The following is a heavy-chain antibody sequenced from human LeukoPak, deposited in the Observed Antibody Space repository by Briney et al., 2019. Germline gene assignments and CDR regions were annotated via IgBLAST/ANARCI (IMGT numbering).Heavy chain of an antibody. CDR3: ESGAAVGEARGPYYFDN. CDR2: IYYSGST. Sequence: SETLSLTCTVSGGSISSYYWSWLRQPPGKGLEWLGYIYYSGSTNYNPSLKSRVTTSVATTKNHFSLKLSSVIAADTAVYYCESGAAVGEARGPYYFDNWGQGTRVTVSS. J-gene: IGHJ4*02. CDR1: GGSISSYY. D-gene: IGHD3-16*01. V-gene: IGHV4-59*01.